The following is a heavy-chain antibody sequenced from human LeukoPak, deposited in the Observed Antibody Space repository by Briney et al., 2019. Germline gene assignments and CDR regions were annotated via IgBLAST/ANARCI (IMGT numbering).Heavy chain of an antibody. J-gene: IGHJ4*02. V-gene: IGHV3-11*01. CDR1: GFRFSDYY. CDR3: ASLYDSTGFCFDH. Sequence: GSLRLSCVVSGFRFSDYYMSWIRQTPGKGLEFISYISGSGDAIYYTDSVKGRFTISRDNAKNSLYLQPDSLSAEDTAVYYCASLYDSTGFCFDHWGQGALVTVSS. D-gene: IGHD3-22*01. CDR2: ISGSGDAI.